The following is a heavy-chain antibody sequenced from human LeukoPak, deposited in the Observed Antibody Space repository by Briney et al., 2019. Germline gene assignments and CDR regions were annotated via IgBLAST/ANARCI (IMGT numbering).Heavy chain of an antibody. Sequence: QPGGSLRLSCVGSGFTFSSYAMSWVRQSPGKGLEWVAAISASGDGSYYADSVRARFTISRDNSKNTVDLQVSRLRAEDTAVYYCVREVSGWPSNWFDPWGQGSLVTVSS. CDR1: GFTFSSYA. D-gene: IGHD6-19*01. V-gene: IGHV3-23*01. CDR3: VREVSGWPSNWFDP. J-gene: IGHJ5*02. CDR2: ISASGDGS.